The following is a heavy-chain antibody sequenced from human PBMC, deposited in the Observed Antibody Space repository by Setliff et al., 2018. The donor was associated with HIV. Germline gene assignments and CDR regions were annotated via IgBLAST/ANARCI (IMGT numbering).Heavy chain of an antibody. CDR3: AGCITGTTHWFDP. CDR2: IYFSGST. Sequence: SETLSLTCTVSSDSIFSHYWSWIRQPAGKTLEWIGRIYFSGSTNYNPSLKSRVTISVDTSKNQFSLKLSSVTAADTAVYYCAGCITGTTHWFDPWGQGTLVTVSS. D-gene: IGHD1-20*01. CDR1: SDSIFSHY. J-gene: IGHJ5*02. V-gene: IGHV4-4*07.